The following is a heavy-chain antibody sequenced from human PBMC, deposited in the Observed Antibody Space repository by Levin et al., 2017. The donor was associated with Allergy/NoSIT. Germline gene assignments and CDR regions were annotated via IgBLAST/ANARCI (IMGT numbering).Heavy chain of an antibody. Sequence: GGSLRLSCAASGFTFDDYAMHWVRQAPGKGLEWVSGISWNSGSIGYADSVKGRFTISRDNAKNSLYLQMNSLRAEDTALYYCAKDRSGYPGQFDYWGQGTLVTVSS. D-gene: IGHD2-15*01. CDR3: AKDRSGYPGQFDY. V-gene: IGHV3-9*01. CDR1: GFTFDDYA. CDR2: ISWNSGSI. J-gene: IGHJ4*02.